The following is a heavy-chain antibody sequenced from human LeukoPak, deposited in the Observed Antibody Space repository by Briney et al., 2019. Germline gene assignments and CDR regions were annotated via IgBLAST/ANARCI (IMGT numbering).Heavy chain of an antibody. J-gene: IGHJ4*02. D-gene: IGHD1-26*01. CDR3: ALYDGTYGYFDY. V-gene: IGHV4-28*01. CDR2: LYYSGTT. Sequence: MASDTLSLTCAVSGYSISSNSWWGWIRQPPGKGLEWIGYLYYSGTTYYNSSLKSRVTMSVDTSKNQFSLKLNSVTAVDTAVYYCALYDGTYGYFDYWGQGSLVTVSS. CDR1: GYSISSNSW.